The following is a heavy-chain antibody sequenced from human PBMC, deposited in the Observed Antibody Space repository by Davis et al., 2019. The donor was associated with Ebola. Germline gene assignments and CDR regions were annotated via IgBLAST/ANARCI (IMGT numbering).Heavy chain of an antibody. CDR1: GYTFTSYG. D-gene: IGHD3-3*01. J-gene: IGHJ6*02. V-gene: IGHV1-18*01. CDR2: ISAYNGNT. Sequence: ASVKVSCKASGYTFTSYGISWVRQAPGQGLEWMGWISAYNGNTNYAQKLQGRVTMTTDTSTSTAYMELRSLRSDDTAVYYCASPTNLFGEYGMDVWGQGTTVTVSS. CDR3: ASPTNLFGEYGMDV.